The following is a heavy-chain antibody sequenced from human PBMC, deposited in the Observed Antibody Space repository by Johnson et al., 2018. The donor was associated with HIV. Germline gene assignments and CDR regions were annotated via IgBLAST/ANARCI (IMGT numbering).Heavy chain of an antibody. CDR1: GFTLSSYA. CDR2: ISYDGSNK. V-gene: IGHV3-30-3*02. J-gene: IGHJ3*01. CDR3: AKSTQANIFRESGPYGAFDV. Sequence: QVQLVESGGGVVQPGRSLRLSCAASGFTLSSYAMHWVRQAPGKGLEWVAVISYDGSNKYYADSVKGRFTISRDNSKNTLYVQMNSLRGEDTAVYYCAKSTQANIFRESGPYGAFDVWGQGTMVTVSS. D-gene: IGHD3-10*01.